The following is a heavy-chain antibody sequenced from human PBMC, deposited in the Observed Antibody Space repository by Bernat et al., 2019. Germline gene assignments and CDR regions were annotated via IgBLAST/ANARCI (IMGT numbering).Heavy chain of an antibody. J-gene: IGHJ4*02. Sequence: EVQMVETGGGLIQPGGSLRLSCAVSGFTVSSNYISWVRQAPGKGLEWVSVIYSGGTTVYADSVKGRFIVSRDNAKNTPYLQINSLRAADTAVYYCARDQGDRGDYFDYWGQGTLVTVSS. CDR1: GFTVSSNY. CDR2: IYSGGTT. V-gene: IGHV3-53*02. CDR3: ARDQGDRGDYFDY. D-gene: IGHD2-21*02.